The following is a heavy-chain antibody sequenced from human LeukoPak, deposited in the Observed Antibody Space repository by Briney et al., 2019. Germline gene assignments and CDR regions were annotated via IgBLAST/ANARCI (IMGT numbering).Heavy chain of an antibody. D-gene: IGHD3-10*01. Sequence: ASVKVSCKASGYTFTSYGISWVRQAPGQGLEWMGWISAYNGNTNYAQKLQGRVTMTTDTSTSAAYMELRSLRSDDTAVYYCARGGITMVRGVVTLNRFDPWGQGTLVTVSS. CDR2: ISAYNGNT. J-gene: IGHJ5*02. CDR1: GYTFTSYG. V-gene: IGHV1-18*04. CDR3: ARGGITMVRGVVTLNRFDP.